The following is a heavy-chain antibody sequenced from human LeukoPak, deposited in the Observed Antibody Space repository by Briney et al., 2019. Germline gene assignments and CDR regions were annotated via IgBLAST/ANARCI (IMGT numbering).Heavy chain of an antibody. Sequence: SGTLSLTCAVYGGSFSGYYWSWIRQPPGEGLEWIGEINHSGSTNYNPSLKSRVTISVDTSRNQFSLKLSSVTAADTAVYYCARPYYYDSSGEDAFDIWGQGTMVTVSS. CDR1: GGSFSGYY. CDR2: INHSGST. V-gene: IGHV4-34*01. D-gene: IGHD3-22*01. CDR3: ARPYYYDSSGEDAFDI. J-gene: IGHJ3*02.